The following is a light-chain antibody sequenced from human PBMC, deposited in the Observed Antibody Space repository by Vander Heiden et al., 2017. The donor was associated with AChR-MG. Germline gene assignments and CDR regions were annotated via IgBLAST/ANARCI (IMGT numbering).Light chain of an antibody. Sequence: EIVMTQSPATLSVSPGERATLSCRASQSISSDLAWYQQKPGQAPSLLIYGASTRATGIPARFSGSGSGTEFTLTISSLQSEDFAVYYCQQYNIWPPITFGQRTRLEIK. CDR1: QSISSD. V-gene: IGKV3-15*01. CDR2: GAS. CDR3: QQYNIWPPIT. J-gene: IGKJ5*01.